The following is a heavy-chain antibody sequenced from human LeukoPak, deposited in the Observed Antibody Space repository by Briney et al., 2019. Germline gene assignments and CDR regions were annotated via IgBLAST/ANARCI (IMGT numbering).Heavy chain of an antibody. Sequence: ASVTVSCKASGYTFTSYYMHWVRQAPGQGLEWMGIINPSGGSTSYAQKFQGRVTMTRDTSTSTVYMELSSLRSEDTAVYYCARAGGYNPKAPHFDYWGQGTLVTVSS. D-gene: IGHD5-24*01. CDR3: ARAGGYNPKAPHFDY. J-gene: IGHJ4*02. CDR2: INPSGGST. CDR1: GYTFTSYY. V-gene: IGHV1-46*01.